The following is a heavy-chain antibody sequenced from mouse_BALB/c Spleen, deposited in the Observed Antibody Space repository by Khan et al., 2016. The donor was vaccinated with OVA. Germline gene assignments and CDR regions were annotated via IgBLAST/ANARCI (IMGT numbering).Heavy chain of an antibody. CDR1: GFSLSRYN. J-gene: IGHJ4*01. CDR3: ARAYYRYDGYYAMDY. CDR2: IWGGGGT. D-gene: IGHD2-14*01. Sequence: QVQLKQSGPGLVAPSQSLSITCTVSGFSLSRYNIHWVRQPPGKGLEWLGMIWGGGGTDYNSTLKIRLSISKDNSKSQVFLKMNSLQTDDTAIYFCARAYYRYDGYYAMDYWGQGTSVTASS. V-gene: IGHV2-6-4*01.